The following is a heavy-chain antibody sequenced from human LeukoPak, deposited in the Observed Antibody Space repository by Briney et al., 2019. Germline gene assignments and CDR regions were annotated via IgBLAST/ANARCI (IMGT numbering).Heavy chain of an antibody. D-gene: IGHD5-12*01. CDR3: ARDWHNVEWLRFFYY. CDR1: GYTFTSYY. CDR2: INPSGGST. J-gene: IGHJ4*02. Sequence: ASVKVSCKASGYTFTSYYMHWVRQAPGQGLEWMGIINPSGGSTSYAQKFQGRATMTRDTSTSTVYMGLSSLRSEDTAVYYCARDWHNVEWLRFFYYWGQGTLVTVSS. V-gene: IGHV1-46*01.